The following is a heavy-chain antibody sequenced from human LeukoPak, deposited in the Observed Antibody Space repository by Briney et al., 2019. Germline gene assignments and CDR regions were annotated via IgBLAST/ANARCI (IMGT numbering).Heavy chain of an antibody. J-gene: IGHJ5*02. CDR3: ATVTYTLSNWFDP. CDR2: FDPEDGET. V-gene: IGHV1-24*01. D-gene: IGHD3-16*02. Sequence: ASVKVSCKVSGYTLTELSMHWVRQAPGKGLEWMGGFDPEDGETIYAQKFQGRVTMTEDASTDTAYMELSSLRSEDTAVYYCATVTYTLSNWFDPWGQGTLVTVSS. CDR1: GYTLTELS.